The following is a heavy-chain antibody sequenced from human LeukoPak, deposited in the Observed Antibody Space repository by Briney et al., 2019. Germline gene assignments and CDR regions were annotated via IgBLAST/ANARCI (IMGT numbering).Heavy chain of an antibody. D-gene: IGHD6-19*01. CDR1: GYSFTSYW. V-gene: IGHV5-51*01. Sequence: GESLKISCKGSGYSFTSYWIGWVRQMPGKGLEWMGIIYPGDSDTRYSPSFQGQVTPSADGSISTAYLQWSSLKASDTAIYYCARRIAVAGPSPFFDYWGQGTLVTVSS. J-gene: IGHJ4*02. CDR2: IYPGDSDT. CDR3: ARRIAVAGPSPFFDY.